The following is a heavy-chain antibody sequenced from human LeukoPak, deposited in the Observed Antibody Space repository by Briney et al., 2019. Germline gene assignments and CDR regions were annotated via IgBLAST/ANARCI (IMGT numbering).Heavy chain of an antibody. CDR1: GGSISSGDYC. CDR2: IYYSGST. CDR3: ARQYYGGNPPVDY. D-gene: IGHD4-23*01. Sequence: PSQTLSLTCTVSGGSISSGDYCWSWIRQPPGKGLESIGYIYYSGSTYYNPSLKSRVTISVDTSKNQFSLKLSSVTAADTAVYYCARQYYGGNPPVDYWGQGTLVTVSS. V-gene: IGHV4-30-4*01. J-gene: IGHJ4*02.